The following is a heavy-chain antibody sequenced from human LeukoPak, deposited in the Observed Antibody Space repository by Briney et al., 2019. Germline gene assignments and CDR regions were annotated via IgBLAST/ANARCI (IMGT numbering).Heavy chain of an antibody. J-gene: IGHJ4*02. CDR3: AREGYAAGRGYDY. D-gene: IGHD2-2*01. CDR2: INPNSGGT. Sequence: ASVKVSCKASGYTFTGYYMHWVRQAPGQGLEWMGWINPNSGGTNYAQKFQGRVTMTRDTSISTAYMELSRLRSDDTAVYYCAREGYAAGRGYDYWGQGTLVTVSS. CDR1: GYTFTGYY. V-gene: IGHV1-2*02.